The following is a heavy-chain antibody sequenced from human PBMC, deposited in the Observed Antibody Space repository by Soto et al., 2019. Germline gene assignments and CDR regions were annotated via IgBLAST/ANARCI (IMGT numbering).Heavy chain of an antibody. CDR3: ARDRRFSDWSQWAFDI. J-gene: IGHJ3*02. Sequence: QVQLQESGPGLLKPSETLSLTCTVSGDSISNYYWSWIRQPPGKGLEWIAYINYSGSTNYSPSLRSRVTISLDTSKKQFFLNLTSVTAADTAVYYCARDRRFSDWSQWAFDIWGQGTMVTVPS. CDR1: GDSISNYY. V-gene: IGHV4-59*01. CDR2: INYSGST. D-gene: IGHD3-9*01.